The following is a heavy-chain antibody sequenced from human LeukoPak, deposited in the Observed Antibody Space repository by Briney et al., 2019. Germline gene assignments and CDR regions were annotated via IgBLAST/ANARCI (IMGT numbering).Heavy chain of an antibody. CDR2: IYTSGST. CDR3: ARASYSYDISGWVPFDY. J-gene: IGHJ4*02. CDR1: GNSISSGDYY. V-gene: IGHV4-61*02. Sequence: SETLSLTCTVSGNSISSGDYYWSWIRQPAGKGLEWIGRIYTSGSTTYNPSLKSRVTISGDTSENQFSLRLSSVTAADTAVYYCARASYSYDISGWVPFDYWGQGTLVTVSS. D-gene: IGHD3-22*01.